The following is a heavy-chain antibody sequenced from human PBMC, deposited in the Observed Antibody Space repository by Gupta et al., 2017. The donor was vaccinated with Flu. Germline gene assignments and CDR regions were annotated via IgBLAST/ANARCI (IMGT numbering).Heavy chain of an antibody. D-gene: IGHD2-2*01. CDR3: ARYGVVPSAHFDY. CDR1: SYY. V-gene: IGHV4-59*10. J-gene: IGHJ4*02. CDR2: IYIEGST. Sequence: SYYRSWIRQPAGKGLEWIGRIYIEGSTIYNPSLKSRVTMSIDTSKNQYSLTLTSVTAADTAVDYCARYGVVPSAHFDYWGQGALVTVSA.